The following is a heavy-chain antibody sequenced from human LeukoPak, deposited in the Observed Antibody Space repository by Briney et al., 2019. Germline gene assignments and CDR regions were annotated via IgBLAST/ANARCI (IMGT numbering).Heavy chain of an antibody. CDR2: ISGSGGTA. J-gene: IGHJ5*02. D-gene: IGHD3-22*01. CDR1: GFTFSIYA. CDR3: AKKGYYDGSGYYMYYLAP. V-gene: IGHV3-23*01. Sequence: PGGSLRLSCAASGFTFSIYAMSWVRQAPGKGLEWVSAISGSGGTAYYADSVRGRFTISRDNSKNTLYLQMNSLRAEDTAVYYCAKKGYYDGSGYYMYYLAPWGQGTLATVSS.